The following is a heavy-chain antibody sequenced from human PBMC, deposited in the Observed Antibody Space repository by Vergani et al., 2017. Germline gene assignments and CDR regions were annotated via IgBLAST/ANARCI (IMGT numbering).Heavy chain of an antibody. V-gene: IGHV3-48*02. CDR2: ISSSSSTI. Sequence: EVQLVESGGGLVQPGGSLRLSCAASGFTFSSYSMNWVRQAPGKGLEWVSYISSSSSTIYYVDSVKGRFTISRDNAKNSLYLQMNSLRDEDTAVYYCARTTPTFDYSNYFDYWGQGTLVTVSS. CDR1: GFTFSSYS. D-gene: IGHD4-11*01. J-gene: IGHJ4*02. CDR3: ARTTPTFDYSNYFDY.